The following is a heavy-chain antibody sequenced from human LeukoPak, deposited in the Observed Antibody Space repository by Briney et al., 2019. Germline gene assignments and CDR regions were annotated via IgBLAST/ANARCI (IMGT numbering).Heavy chain of an antibody. D-gene: IGHD2-8*01. V-gene: IGHV4-34*01. CDR3: ARGRCTNGVCYRPAHYGMDV. CDR2: INHSGST. CDR1: GFTFSSYA. J-gene: IGHJ6*02. Sequence: AGGSLRLSCAASGFTFSSYAMSWIRQPPGKGLEWIGEINHSGSTNYNPSLKSRVTISVDTSKNQFSLKLSSVTAADTAVYYCARGRCTNGVCYRPAHYGMDVWGQGTTVTVSS.